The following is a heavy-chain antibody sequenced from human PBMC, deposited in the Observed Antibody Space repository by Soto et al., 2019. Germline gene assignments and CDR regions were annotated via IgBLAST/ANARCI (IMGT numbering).Heavy chain of an antibody. CDR3: ARDYSDITIFGVVIIREFDY. Sequence: ASVKVSCKASGYTFTSYGISWVRQAPGQGLEWMGWISAYNGNTNYAQKLQGRVTMTTDTSTSTAYMGLRSLRSDDTAVYYCARDYSDITIFGVVIIREFDYWGQGTLVTVS. D-gene: IGHD3-3*01. J-gene: IGHJ4*02. V-gene: IGHV1-18*01. CDR2: ISAYNGNT. CDR1: GYTFTSYG.